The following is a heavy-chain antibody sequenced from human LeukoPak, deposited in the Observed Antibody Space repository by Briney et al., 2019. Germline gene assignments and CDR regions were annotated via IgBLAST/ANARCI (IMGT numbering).Heavy chain of an antibody. J-gene: IGHJ4*02. V-gene: IGHV1-8*01. D-gene: IGHD3-9*01. CDR3: ARMLRYSARYFDY. CDR2: MNPNSGKT. Sequence: ASVKVSCKDSGYTFTSNDIYWVGQTTRQGLEWMGWMNPNSGKTGYVQKYQSRVTMTRNTSTSTAYMELSSLRSEDTAVYYCARMLRYSARYFDYWGQGTLVTVSS. CDR1: GYTFTSND.